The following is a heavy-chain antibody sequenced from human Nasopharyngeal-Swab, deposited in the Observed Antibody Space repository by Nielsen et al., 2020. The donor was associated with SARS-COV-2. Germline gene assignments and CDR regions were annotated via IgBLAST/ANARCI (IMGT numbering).Heavy chain of an antibody. CDR3: ARRVTDIRFFDY. J-gene: IGHJ4*02. CDR1: GFSLSNTGVG. CDR2: IYWDDDK. D-gene: IGHD2-21*02. Sequence: SGPTLVKPTQTHTLTCSFYGFSLSNTGVGVDWIRQPPGKALEWLALIYWDDDKRYSPSLNSRLTITKDSSKNQVVLTMTNMDPLDTGTYFCARRVTDIRFFDYWGQGTLVTVSS. V-gene: IGHV2-5*02.